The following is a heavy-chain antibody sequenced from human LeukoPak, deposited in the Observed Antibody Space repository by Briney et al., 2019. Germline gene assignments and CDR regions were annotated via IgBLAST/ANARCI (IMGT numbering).Heavy chain of an antibody. CDR1: GGTFSSYA. CDR3: ARENKGVGYSYGLDEYYYYYMDV. V-gene: IGHV1-69*05. J-gene: IGHJ6*03. D-gene: IGHD5-18*01. Sequence: SVKVSCEASGGTFSSYAISWVRQAPGQGLEWMGGIIPIFGTANYAQKFQGRVTITTDESTSTAYMELSSLRSEDTAVYYCARENKGVGYSYGLDEYYYYYMDVWGKGTTVTVSS. CDR2: IIPIFGTA.